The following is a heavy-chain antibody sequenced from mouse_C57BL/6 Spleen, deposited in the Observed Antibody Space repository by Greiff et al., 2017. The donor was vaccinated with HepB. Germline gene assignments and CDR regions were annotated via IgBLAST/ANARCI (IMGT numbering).Heavy chain of an antibody. Sequence: VHLVESGAELVRPGASVTLSCKASGYTFTDYEMHWVKQTPVHGLEWIGAIDPETGGTAYNQKFKGKAILTADKSSSTAYMELRSLTSEDSAVYYCTSDYDYDGFAYWGQGTLVTVSA. CDR3: TSDYDYDGFAY. D-gene: IGHD2-4*01. J-gene: IGHJ3*01. V-gene: IGHV1-15*01. CDR1: GYTFTDYE. CDR2: IDPETGGT.